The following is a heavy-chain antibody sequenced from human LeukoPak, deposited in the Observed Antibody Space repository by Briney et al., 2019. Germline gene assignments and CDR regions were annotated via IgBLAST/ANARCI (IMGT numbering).Heavy chain of an antibody. CDR1: GYTFTSYA. CDR3: AGKIAWWALDI. CDR2: INTNTGNP. D-gene: IGHD2-8*02. Sequence: ASVKVSCKASGYTFTSYAMNWVRQAPGQGLEWMGWINTNTGNPTYAQGFTGRFVFSLDTSVSAAYLQISSLKAEDTAVYYCAGKIAWWALDIWGQGTMVTVSS. V-gene: IGHV7-4-1*02. J-gene: IGHJ3*02.